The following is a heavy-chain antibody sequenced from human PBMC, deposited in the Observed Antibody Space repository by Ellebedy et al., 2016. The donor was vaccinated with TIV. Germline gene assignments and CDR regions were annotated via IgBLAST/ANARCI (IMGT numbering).Heavy chain of an antibody. CDR1: GFTFSSYG. V-gene: IGHV3-30*03. D-gene: IGHD2-8*01. Sequence: PGGSLRLSCAASGFTFSSYGMHWVRQAPGKGLEWVAVISYDGSNKYYADSVKGRFTISRDNSKNTLYLQMNSLRAEDTAVYYCARDGGLSLNTVMDGMDVWGQGTTVTVSS. CDR3: ARDGGLSLNTVMDGMDV. J-gene: IGHJ6*02. CDR2: ISYDGSNK.